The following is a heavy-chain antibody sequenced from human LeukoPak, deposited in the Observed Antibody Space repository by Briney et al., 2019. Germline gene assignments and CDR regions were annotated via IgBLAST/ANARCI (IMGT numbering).Heavy chain of an antibody. J-gene: IGHJ4*02. Sequence: GGSLRLSCAPSGFTLSNYEMNWVRQAPGKGVEWVSYISGSGSVIDYADSVKGRFTMSRDNAKNSLYLQMNSLRAEDTAVYYCAREYCSGGTCYSAGYYFDYWGQGTLVTVSS. CDR2: ISGSGSVI. D-gene: IGHD2-15*01. V-gene: IGHV3-48*03. CDR1: GFTLSNYE. CDR3: AREYCSGGTCYSAGYYFDY.